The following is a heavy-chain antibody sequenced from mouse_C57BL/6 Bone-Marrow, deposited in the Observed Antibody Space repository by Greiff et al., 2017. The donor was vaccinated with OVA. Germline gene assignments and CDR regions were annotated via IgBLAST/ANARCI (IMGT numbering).Heavy chain of an antibody. Sequence: QVQLQQPGAELVKPGASVKVSCKASGYTFTSYWMHWVKQRPGQGLEWIGRIHPSDSDTNYNQKFKGKATLTVDKSSSTAYMQLSSLTSEDSAVYDCAIGDLYYSNFYYFDYWGQGTTLTVSS. J-gene: IGHJ2*01. CDR3: AIGDLYYSNFYYFDY. D-gene: IGHD2-5*01. CDR2: IHPSDSDT. CDR1: GYTFTSYW. V-gene: IGHV1-74*01.